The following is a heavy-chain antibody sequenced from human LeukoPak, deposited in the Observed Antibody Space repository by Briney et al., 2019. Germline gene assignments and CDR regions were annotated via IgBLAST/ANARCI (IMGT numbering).Heavy chain of an antibody. Sequence: GGPLRLSCTASGFTFGDYLMSWFRQAPGKGLEWIGFISGGTTEYAASVKGRFTISRDDSTSIAYLQTNSLTTEDTAVYYCSRGSGWLSVYWGQGTLVTVSS. J-gene: IGHJ4*02. CDR1: GFTFGDYL. CDR2: ISGGTT. V-gene: IGHV3-49*03. D-gene: IGHD6-19*01. CDR3: SRGSGWLSVY.